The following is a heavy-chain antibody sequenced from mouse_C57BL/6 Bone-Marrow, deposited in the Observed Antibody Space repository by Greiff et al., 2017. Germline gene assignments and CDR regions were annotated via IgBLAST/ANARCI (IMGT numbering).Heavy chain of an antibody. J-gene: IGHJ2*01. CDR3: ARIYYGNYVGDY. V-gene: IGHV3-6*01. CDR2: ISYDGSN. D-gene: IGHD2-1*01. Sequence: EVKLVESGPGLVKPSQSLSLTCSVTGYSITSGYYWNWIRQFPGNKLEWMGYISYDGSNNYNPSLKNRISITRDTSKNQFFLKLNSVTTEDTATYDCARIYYGNYVGDYWGQGTTLTVSS. CDR1: GYSITSGYY.